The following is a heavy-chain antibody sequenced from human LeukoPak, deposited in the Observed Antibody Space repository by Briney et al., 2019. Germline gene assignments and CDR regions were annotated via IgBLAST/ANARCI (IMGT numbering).Heavy chain of an antibody. Sequence: PGGSLRLSCAASGFSFDDYAMRWVRRAPGRGLEWVSLISEDGSNTYYADSLKGRFTISRDNSKNSLYLQMNSLRTEDTALYYCAKEEGTATTFDSWGQGTLVTVSS. CDR3: AKEEGTATTFDS. D-gene: IGHD1-26*01. CDR2: ISEDGSNT. V-gene: IGHV3-43*02. J-gene: IGHJ4*02. CDR1: GFSFDDYA.